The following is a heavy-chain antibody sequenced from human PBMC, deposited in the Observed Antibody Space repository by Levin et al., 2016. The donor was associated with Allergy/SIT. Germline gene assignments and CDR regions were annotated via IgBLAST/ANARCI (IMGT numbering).Heavy chain of an antibody. Sequence: SETLSLTCTVSGGSISSYYWSWIRQPPGKGLEWIGYIYYSGSTNYNPSLKSRVTISVDTSKNQFSLKLSSVTAADTAVYYCARTALERHIVARGPFDYWGQGTLVTVSS. CDR3: ARTALERHIVARGPFDY. CDR1: GGSISSYY. V-gene: IGHV4-59*01. CDR2: IYYSGST. J-gene: IGHJ4*02. D-gene: IGHD5-12*01.